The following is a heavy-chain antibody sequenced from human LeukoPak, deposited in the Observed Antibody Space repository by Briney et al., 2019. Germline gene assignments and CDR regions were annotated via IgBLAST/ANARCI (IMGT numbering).Heavy chain of an antibody. CDR2: IYYSGST. CDR3: ARGGNPVYYFDY. CDR1: GGSISSGGYY. J-gene: IGHJ4*02. D-gene: IGHD4-23*01. Sequence: PSETLSLTCTVSGGSISSGGYYWSRIGQHPGKGLEWIGYIYYSGSTYYNPSLKSRVTISVDTSKNQFSLKLSSVTAADTAVYYCARGGNPVYYFDYWGQGTLVTVSS. V-gene: IGHV4-31*03.